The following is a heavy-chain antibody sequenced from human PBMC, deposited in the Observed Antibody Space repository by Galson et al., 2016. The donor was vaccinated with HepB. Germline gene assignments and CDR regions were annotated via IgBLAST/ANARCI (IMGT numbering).Heavy chain of an antibody. V-gene: IGHV3-23*01. CDR3: AKRARGYFDH. J-gene: IGHJ4*02. Sequence: SLRLSCAASGFTFSSSAMSWVRQAPGKGLEWVSTISDSGGATYYPDSVKGRFTISRDNSKNTLYLQMNSLRAEDTAVYYCAKRARGYFDHWGQGTLVTVSS. CDR2: ISDSGGAT. CDR1: GFTFSSSA.